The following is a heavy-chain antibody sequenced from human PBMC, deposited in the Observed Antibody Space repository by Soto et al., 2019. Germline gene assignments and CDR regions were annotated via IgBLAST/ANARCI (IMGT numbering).Heavy chain of an antibody. Sequence: QVQLVESGGGVVQPGRSLRLSCAASGFTFSTYGMHWVRQAPGKGLEWVAVISFDGSNKNYADSVQGRFTISRDNSKNTLYLQLNSLRVEDTAVYYCAKAERSGWYWGGGMDVWGQGTTVTVSS. V-gene: IGHV3-30*18. CDR1: GFTFSTYG. CDR2: ISFDGSNK. CDR3: AKAERSGWYWGGGMDV. D-gene: IGHD6-19*01. J-gene: IGHJ6*02.